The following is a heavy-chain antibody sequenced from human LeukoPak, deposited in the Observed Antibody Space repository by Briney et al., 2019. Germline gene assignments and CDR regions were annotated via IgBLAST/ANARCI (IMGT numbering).Heavy chain of an antibody. V-gene: IGHV1-2*02. D-gene: IGHD1-26*01. CDR3: ARSNSGSYSIWPSDAFDI. J-gene: IGHJ3*02. Sequence: SVKVSCKASGGTFSSYAISWVRQAPGQGLEWMGWINPNSGGTNYAQKFQGGVTMTRDTSISTAYMELSRLRSDDTAVYYCARSNSGSYSIWPSDAFDIWGQGTMVTVSS. CDR1: GGTFSSYA. CDR2: INPNSGGT.